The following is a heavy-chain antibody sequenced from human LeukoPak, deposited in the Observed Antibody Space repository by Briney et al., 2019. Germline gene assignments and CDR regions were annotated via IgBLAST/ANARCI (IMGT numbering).Heavy chain of an antibody. CDR3: ARAFQSLGGLSLPDY. J-gene: IGHJ4*02. V-gene: IGHV7-4-1*02. CDR1: GHTFTGYY. D-gene: IGHD3-16*02. Sequence: ASVKVSCKASGHTFTGYYMHWVRQAPGQGLEWTGWIHPSTGNPTYAQGFTGRFVFSLDTSVSTTYLQISSLKAEDTAVYFCARAFQSLGGLSLPDYWGQGTLLTVSS. CDR2: IHPSTGNP.